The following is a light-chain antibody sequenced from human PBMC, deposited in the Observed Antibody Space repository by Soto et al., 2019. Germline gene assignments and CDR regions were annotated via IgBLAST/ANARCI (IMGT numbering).Light chain of an antibody. CDR3: QQYNSYPAT. CDR2: DAS. V-gene: IGKV1-5*01. Sequence: DIQMTQSPSTLSASVGDRVTITCRASQSISSWLAWYQQKPGKAPKLLIYDASSLESGVPSRFSGSGSGTEFTLTISSLQPDDFATYDCQQYNSYPATFGQGTKVDLK. J-gene: IGKJ1*01. CDR1: QSISSW.